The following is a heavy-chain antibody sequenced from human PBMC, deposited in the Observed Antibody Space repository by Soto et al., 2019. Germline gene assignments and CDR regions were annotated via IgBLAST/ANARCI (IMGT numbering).Heavy chain of an antibody. J-gene: IGHJ4*02. Sequence: PGGSLRLSCAASGFTFSSYGMHWVRQAPGKGLEWVAVISYDGSNKYYADSVKGRFTISRDNSKNTLYLQMNSLRAEDTAVYYCAKDRIAVARQRNYFDYWGQGTLVTVSS. CDR3: AKDRIAVARQRNYFDY. V-gene: IGHV3-30*18. CDR1: GFTFSSYG. D-gene: IGHD6-19*01. CDR2: ISYDGSNK.